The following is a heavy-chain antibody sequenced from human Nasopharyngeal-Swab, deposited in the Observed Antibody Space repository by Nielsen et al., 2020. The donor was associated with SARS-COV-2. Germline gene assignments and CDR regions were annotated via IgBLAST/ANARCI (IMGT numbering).Heavy chain of an antibody. V-gene: IGHV4-31*02. D-gene: IGHD2-15*01. Sequence: RQAPGKGLEWIGYIYYSGSTYYNPSLKSRVTISVDTSKNQFSLKLSSVTAADTVVYYCARTTYCSGGSCYWFDYWGQGTLVTVSS. CDR2: IYYSGST. CDR3: ARTTYCSGGSCYWFDY. J-gene: IGHJ4*02.